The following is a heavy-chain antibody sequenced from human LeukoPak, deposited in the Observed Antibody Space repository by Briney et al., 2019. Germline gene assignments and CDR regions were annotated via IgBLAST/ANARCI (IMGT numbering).Heavy chain of an antibody. D-gene: IGHD2-15*01. J-gene: IGHJ5*02. CDR1: GGSISSYY. Sequence: SGTLSLTCTVSGGSISSYYWSWIRQPPGKGLEWIGYIYYSGSTNYNPSLKSRVTISVDTSKNQFSLKLSSVTAADTAVYYCARDGLYCSGGSCYSGWFDPWGQGTLVTVSS. CDR2: IYYSGST. V-gene: IGHV4-59*01. CDR3: ARDGLYCSGGSCYSGWFDP.